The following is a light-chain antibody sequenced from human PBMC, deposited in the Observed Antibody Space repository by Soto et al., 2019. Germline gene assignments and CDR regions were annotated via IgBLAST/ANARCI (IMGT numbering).Light chain of an antibody. J-gene: IGKJ2*01. Sequence: AIRMTQSPSSFYASTGDRGTITCRARKGISSDLSWYQQKPGKAPKLLIYAASTLQSGVSSRFSGSGSGTDFTITICYRQSVDFATYYCQQKYSYPLYTCGQGTKLEIK. V-gene: IGKV1-8*01. CDR3: QQKYSYPLYT. CDR1: KGISSD. CDR2: AAS.